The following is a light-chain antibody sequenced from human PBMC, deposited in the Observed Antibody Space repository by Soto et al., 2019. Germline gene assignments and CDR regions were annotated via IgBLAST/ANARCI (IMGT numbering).Light chain of an antibody. V-gene: IGKV3-11*01. CDR1: QSISSY. CDR2: DAS. J-gene: IGKJ3*01. Sequence: EIVLTQSPATLSLSPGERATLSCRASQSISSYLAWYQQKPDQAPRLLIYDASNRAPGIPARFSGSGSGTDVTLNISSLEPEDFAVYYCPQRRTWPFTFGPGTKVDIK. CDR3: PQRRTWPFT.